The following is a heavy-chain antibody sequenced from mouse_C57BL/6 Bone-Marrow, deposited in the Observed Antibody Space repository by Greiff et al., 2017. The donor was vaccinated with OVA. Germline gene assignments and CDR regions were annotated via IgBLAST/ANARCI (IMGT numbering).Heavy chain of an antibody. J-gene: IGHJ3*01. D-gene: IGHD2-5*01. CDR1: GFTFSDAW. V-gene: IGHV6-6*01. CDR2: IRNKANNNAK. Sequence: EVHLVESGGGLVQPGGSMKLSCAASGFTFSDAWMDWVRQSPEKGLEWVAEIRNKANNNAKSSAVSVKWRFTISRYDSKSIVYLQMIILRAEVTGIYYCTYSNWFAYWGQGTLVTVSA. CDR3: TYSNWFAY.